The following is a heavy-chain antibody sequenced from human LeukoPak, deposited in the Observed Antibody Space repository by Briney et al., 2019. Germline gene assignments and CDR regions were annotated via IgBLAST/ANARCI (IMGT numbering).Heavy chain of an antibody. Sequence: SETLSLTCAVYGGSFSGYYWSWIRQPPGKGLEWIGYIYNSGTTYYNPSLKSRVTISVDTSKNQFSLKLSSVTAADTAVYYCARIRPSRLYMDVWGKGTTVTVSS. CDR1: GGSFSGYY. D-gene: IGHD6-6*01. CDR3: ARIRPSRLYMDV. J-gene: IGHJ6*03. CDR2: IYNSGTT. V-gene: IGHV4-34*01.